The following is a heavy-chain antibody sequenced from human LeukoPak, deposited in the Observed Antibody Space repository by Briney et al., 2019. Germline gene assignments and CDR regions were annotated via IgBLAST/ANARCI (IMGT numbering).Heavy chain of an antibody. CDR3: ARAYDSSSSFDY. CDR1: GFTFSSYS. Sequence: GGSLRLSCAASGFTFSSYSMNWVRQAPGKGLEWVSSISISRSYMYYADSVKGRFTISRDNAKNSLYLQMNSLRAEDTAVYYCARAYDSSSSFDYWCQGTLVTVSS. CDR2: ISISRSYM. J-gene: IGHJ4*02. D-gene: IGHD3-22*01. V-gene: IGHV3-21*01.